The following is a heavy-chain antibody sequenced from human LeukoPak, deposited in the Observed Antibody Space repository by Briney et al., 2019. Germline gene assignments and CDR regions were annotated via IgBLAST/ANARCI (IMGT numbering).Heavy chain of an antibody. D-gene: IGHD3-10*01. CDR2: ISYTGST. J-gene: IGHJ5*02. CDR3: ARDDYRGVTNFDP. V-gene: IGHV4-59*01. Sequence: PPQTLSPTCAVSGGSICPYFWSCIRQPPRKGVEWIGYISYTGSTNYNPSLKSRVTISVDTSKNQFSLQLTSVTAADTAVYYCARDDYRGVTNFDPWGQGTLVTVSS. CDR1: GGSICPYF.